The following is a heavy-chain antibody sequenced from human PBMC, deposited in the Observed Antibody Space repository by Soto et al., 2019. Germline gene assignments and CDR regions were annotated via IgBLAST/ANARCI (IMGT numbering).Heavy chain of an antibody. Sequence: QVQLVQSGAEVKKPGASVKVSCKASGYTFTSYAMHWVRQAPGQRLEWMGWINAGNGNTKYSQKFQGRVTITRDTSASTAYMELSSLRSEDTAVYYCARGGSLYWYFDLWGRGPLVTVS. CDR1: GYTFTSYA. CDR2: INAGNGNT. V-gene: IGHV1-3*01. CDR3: ARGGSLYWYFDL. D-gene: IGHD1-26*01. J-gene: IGHJ2*01.